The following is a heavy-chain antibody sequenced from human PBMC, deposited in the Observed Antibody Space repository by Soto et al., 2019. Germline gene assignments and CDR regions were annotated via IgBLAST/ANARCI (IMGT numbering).Heavy chain of an antibody. J-gene: IGHJ4*02. CDR3: ASLLIVFDCSKSRCYYTVDY. Sequence: ASVKVSCKASGYTFTGYSMHWVRQAPGQGLEWMGWINPNSGGTNYAQKFQGWVTMTRDTSISTAYMELSRLRSDDTAVYYCASLLIVFDCSKSRCYYTVDYWGQGTLVTVSS. V-gene: IGHV1-2*04. D-gene: IGHD3-22*01. CDR1: GYTFTGYS. CDR2: INPNSGGT.